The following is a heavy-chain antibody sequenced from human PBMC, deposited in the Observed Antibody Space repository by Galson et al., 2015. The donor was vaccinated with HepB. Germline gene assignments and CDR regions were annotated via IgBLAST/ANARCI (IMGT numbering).Heavy chain of an antibody. Sequence: SLRLSCAASGFTFSSYTMSWVRQAPGRGLEWVSSIHGSSRYIYYADSLRSRFTISRDNANNSLFLQLNRLEAEDTAVYFCVRDSVWGEDPPNFDNWGQGTLVAVSS. J-gene: IGHJ4*02. CDR2: IHGSSRYI. CDR1: GFTFSSYT. D-gene: IGHD1-26*01. V-gene: IGHV3-21*01. CDR3: VRDSVWGEDPPNFDN.